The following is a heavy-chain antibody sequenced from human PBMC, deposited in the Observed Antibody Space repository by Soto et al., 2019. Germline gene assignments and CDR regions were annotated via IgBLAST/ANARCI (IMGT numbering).Heavy chain of an antibody. D-gene: IGHD6-13*01. CDR2: IYYSGST. Sequence: ASETLSLTCTVPGGSVSSGSYYWSWIRQPPGKGLEWIGYIYYSGSTNYNPSLKSRVTISVDTSKNQFSLKLSSVTAADTAVYYCARDRIAAAGTHGMDVWGQGTTVTSP. CDR3: ARDRIAAAGTHGMDV. J-gene: IGHJ6*02. V-gene: IGHV4-61*01. CDR1: GGSVSSGSYY.